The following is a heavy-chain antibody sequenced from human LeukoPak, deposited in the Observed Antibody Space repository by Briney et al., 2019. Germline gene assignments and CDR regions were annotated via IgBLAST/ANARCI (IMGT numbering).Heavy chain of an antibody. CDR2: IYYSGST. D-gene: IGHD5-12*01. J-gene: IGHJ4*02. V-gene: IGHV4-61*01. Sequence: SETLSLTCTVSGGSVSSGSYYWSWIRQPPGKGLEWVGYIYYSGSTNYNPSLKSRVTISVDTSKNQFSLKLSSVTAADTAVYCCARGGGYSGYGTFDYWGQGTLVTVSS. CDR3: ARGGGYSGYGTFDY. CDR1: GGSVSSGSYY.